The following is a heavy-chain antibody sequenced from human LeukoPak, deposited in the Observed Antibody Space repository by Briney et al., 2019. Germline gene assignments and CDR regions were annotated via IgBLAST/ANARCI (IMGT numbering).Heavy chain of an antibody. J-gene: IGHJ4*02. Sequence: GGSLRLSCAASGFTVSSNYMNWVRQAPGRGLEWVSVIYSGGSTYYADSVKGRFSISRDNSKSTLYLQMNSLRAEDTAVYYCARDWGLRLGELSSYYFDYWGQGTLVTVSS. V-gene: IGHV3-66*01. CDR3: ARDWGLRLGELSSYYFDY. CDR2: IYSGGST. CDR1: GFTVSSNY. D-gene: IGHD3-16*02.